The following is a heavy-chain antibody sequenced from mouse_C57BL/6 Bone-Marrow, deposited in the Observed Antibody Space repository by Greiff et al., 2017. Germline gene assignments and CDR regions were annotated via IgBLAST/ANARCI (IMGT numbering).Heavy chain of an antibody. CDR2: IYPGNSDT. Sequence: EVQLQQSGTVLARPGASVKMSCKTSGYTFTSYWMHWVKQRPGQGLEWIGAIYPGNSDTSYNQKFKGKAKLTAVTSASTAYMERSSLTNEDSAVYYCARKEYSTYYFDYCGQGTTLTVSA. CDR1: GYTFTSYW. CDR3: ARKEYSTYYFDY. V-gene: IGHV1-5*01. J-gene: IGHJ2*01. D-gene: IGHD2-5*01.